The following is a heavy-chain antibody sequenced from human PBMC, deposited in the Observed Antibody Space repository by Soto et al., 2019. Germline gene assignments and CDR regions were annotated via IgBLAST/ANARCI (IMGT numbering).Heavy chain of an antibody. CDR3: ARGAGGYYYMDV. CDR1: GFTISSYW. V-gene: IGHV3-74*01. Sequence: PGGSLILSCAASGFTISSYWMHWVRKAPGKGLVWVSRIKSDGSSTNYADSVKGRFTISRDNARNTVYLQMNSLGAEDTGLYYCARGAGGYYYMDVWGKGTTVTVSS. J-gene: IGHJ6*03. CDR2: IKSDGSST. D-gene: IGHD3-10*01.